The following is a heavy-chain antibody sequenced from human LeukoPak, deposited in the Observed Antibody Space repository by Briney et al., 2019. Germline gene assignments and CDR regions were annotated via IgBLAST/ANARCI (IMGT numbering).Heavy chain of an antibody. CDR1: GGSISSSYF. Sequence: SETLSLTCTVSGGSISSSYFWGWIRQPPGKGLEWIGSIYYSGSTYYNPSLKSRVTISVDTSKNQFSLKLSSVTAADTAVYYCARDQQLTNWFDPWGQGTLVTVSS. CDR2: IYYSGST. CDR3: ARDQQLTNWFDP. V-gene: IGHV4-39*07. D-gene: IGHD6-13*01. J-gene: IGHJ5*02.